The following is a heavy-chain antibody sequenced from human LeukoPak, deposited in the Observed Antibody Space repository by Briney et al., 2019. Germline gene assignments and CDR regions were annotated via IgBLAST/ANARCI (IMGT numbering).Heavy chain of an antibody. J-gene: IGHJ6*04. V-gene: IGHV5-51*01. CDR1: GYSFTSYW. CDR2: IYPGDSDT. D-gene: IGHD3-10*01. Sequence: GESLKISCKGSGYSFTSYWIGWVRQMPGKGLEWMGIIYPGDSDTRYSPSFQGQVTISADKSISTAYLQWSSLKASGTAMYYCARLGGYGSGSMGYYYYGMDVWGKGTTVTVSS. CDR3: ARLGGYGSGSMGYYYYGMDV.